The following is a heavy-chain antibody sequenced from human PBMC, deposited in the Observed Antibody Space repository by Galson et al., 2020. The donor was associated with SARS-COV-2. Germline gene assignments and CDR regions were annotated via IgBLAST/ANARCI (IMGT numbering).Heavy chain of an antibody. CDR3: AGSHKNFWYNFDN. D-gene: IGHD6-13*01. V-gene: IGHV3-11*03. J-gene: IGHJ4*02. CDR2: ISPSSDYT. CDR1: GLLFSDYY. Sequence: GGSLRLSCTASGLLFSDYYMTWIRQAPGKGLEWLSYISPSSDYTNYADSVRGRFTISRDNTKTSLFLHMDSLRAEDTAVYYCAGSHKNFWYNFDNWGQGALVTVSS.